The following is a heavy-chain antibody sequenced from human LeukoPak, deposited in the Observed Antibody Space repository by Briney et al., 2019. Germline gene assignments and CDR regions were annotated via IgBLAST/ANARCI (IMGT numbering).Heavy chain of an antibody. J-gene: IGHJ4*02. D-gene: IGHD6-13*01. Sequence: GGSLRLSCAASGFTFSKFGVHWVRQAPGKGLEWVSSISSSSSYIYYADSVKGRFTISRDNAKNSLYLQMNSLRAEDTAVYYCASGAAAGTSTPGWWGQGTLVTVSS. CDR1: GFTFSKFG. V-gene: IGHV3-21*01. CDR2: ISSSSSYI. CDR3: ASGAAAGTSTPGW.